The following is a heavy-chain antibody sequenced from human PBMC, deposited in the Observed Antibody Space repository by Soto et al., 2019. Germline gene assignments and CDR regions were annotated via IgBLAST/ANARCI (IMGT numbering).Heavy chain of an antibody. Sequence: GGSLRLSCQASGFNFDNYGMHWVRQAPGKGLEWVAVITYDGSVQYYADSVKRRFTISRDNSKNTLSLHLNTLKPEDTAVYHCAKDRVGGTFYTPLAFWGQGTRVTVSS. V-gene: IGHV3-30*18. CDR1: GFNFDNYG. CDR2: ITYDGSVQ. D-gene: IGHD1-7*01. J-gene: IGHJ1*01. CDR3: AKDRVGGTFYTPLAF.